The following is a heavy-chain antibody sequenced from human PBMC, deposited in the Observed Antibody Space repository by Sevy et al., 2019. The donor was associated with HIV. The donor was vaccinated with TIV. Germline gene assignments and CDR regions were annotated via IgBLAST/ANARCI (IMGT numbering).Heavy chain of an antibody. D-gene: IGHD2-8*01. CDR2: IKQDGSEK. CDR1: GFTFSSYW. V-gene: IGHV3-7*01. CDR3: ARDLFLMVYDAFDI. Sequence: GGSLRLSCAASGFTFSSYWMSWVHQAPGKGLEWVANIKQDGSEKYYVDSVKGRFTISRDNAKNSLYLQMNSLRAEDTAVYYCARDLFLMVYDAFDIWGQGTMVTVSS. J-gene: IGHJ3*02.